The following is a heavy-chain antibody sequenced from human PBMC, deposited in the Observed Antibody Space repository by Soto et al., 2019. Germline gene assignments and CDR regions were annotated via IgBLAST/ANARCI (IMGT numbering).Heavy chain of an antibody. J-gene: IGHJ4*02. CDR3: ASLTSDCGGDRYGDFDY. CDR1: GGTFSSYA. Sequence: PVKVSCQASGGTFSSYAISWVRQAPGQGLEWMGGIIPIFGTANYAQKFQGRVTITADESTSTAYMELSSLRSEDTAVYYCASLTSDCGGDRYGDFDYGGQGTLVTVSS. CDR2: IIPIFGTA. D-gene: IGHD2-21*02. V-gene: IGHV1-69*13.